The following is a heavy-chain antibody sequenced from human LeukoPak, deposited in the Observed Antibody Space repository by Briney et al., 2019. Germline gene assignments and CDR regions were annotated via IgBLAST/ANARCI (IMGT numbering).Heavy chain of an antibody. CDR3: ARVRDGYQGSYMDV. J-gene: IGHJ6*03. Sequence: PSETLSLTCTVSGYSISSGYYWGWVRQPPGKGLEWIGSIWHSGNTYYNPSLKSRVTISVDTSKNQFSLKLTSVTAADTAVYYCARVRDGYQGSYMDVWGKGTTVTVSS. D-gene: IGHD5-24*01. CDR1: GYSISSGYY. V-gene: IGHV4-38-2*02. CDR2: IWHSGNT.